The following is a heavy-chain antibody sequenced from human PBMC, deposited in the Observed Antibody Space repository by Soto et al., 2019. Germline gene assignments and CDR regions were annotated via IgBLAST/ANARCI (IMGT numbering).Heavy chain of an antibody. CDR1: GFTFSSYA. CDR2: ISYDGSNK. D-gene: IGHD3-16*01. Sequence: PGGSLKLSCASSGFTFSSYAMHWVRQAPGKGLEWVAVISYDGSNKYYADSVKGRFTISRDNSKNTLYLQMNSLRAEDTAVYYCARAYEGDYFDYWSQGT. J-gene: IGHJ4*02. V-gene: IGHV3-30-3*01. CDR3: ARAYEGDYFDY.